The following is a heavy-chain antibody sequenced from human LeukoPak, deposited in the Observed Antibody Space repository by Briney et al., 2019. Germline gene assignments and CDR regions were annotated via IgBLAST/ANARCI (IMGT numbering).Heavy chain of an antibody. D-gene: IGHD1-26*01. J-gene: IGHJ3*02. Sequence: KASETLFLTCIVSGGSISSYYWSWIRQPPGKGLEWIGYIYYTGSTNYNPSLKSRVTISVDTSKNQLSLKLRSVTAADTAVYYCARQDSGTYLNPLDIWGQGTVVTVSS. V-gene: IGHV4-59*08. CDR3: ARQDSGTYLNPLDI. CDR1: GGSISSYY. CDR2: IYYTGST.